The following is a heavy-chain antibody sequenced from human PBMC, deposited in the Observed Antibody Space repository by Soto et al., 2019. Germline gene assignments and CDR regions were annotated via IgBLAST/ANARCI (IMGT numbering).Heavy chain of an antibody. V-gene: IGHV1-18*01. CDR2: ISAYNGDK. CDR3: ARDLGPAPRVRFLEWLSSPPLDY. Sequence: GASVKVSCKASGYTFINYGVSWVRQAPGQGLEWMGWISAYNGDKKYAQNVQGRVTMTTDTSTSTAYMELRSLRSDDTAVYYCARDLGPAPRVRFLEWLSSPPLDYWGQGTLVTVSS. J-gene: IGHJ4*02. CDR1: GYTFINYG. D-gene: IGHD3-3*01.